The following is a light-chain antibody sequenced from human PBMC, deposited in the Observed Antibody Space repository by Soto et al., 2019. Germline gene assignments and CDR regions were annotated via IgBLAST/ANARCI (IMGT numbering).Light chain of an antibody. J-gene: IGKJ5*01. CDR2: AAS. V-gene: IGKV1-9*01. Sequence: DIQLTQSPSFLSASVGDRVTITCRASQGISNYLVWYQQRPGKAPKLLIYAASTLQSGVPSRFSGSGSGTEFTLAIRSLHPEDFATYYCQQLNTYPITFGLETRLGIK. CDR3: QQLNTYPIT. CDR1: QGISNY.